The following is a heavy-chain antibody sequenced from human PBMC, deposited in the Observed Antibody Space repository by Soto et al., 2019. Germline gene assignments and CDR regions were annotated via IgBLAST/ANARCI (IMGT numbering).Heavy chain of an antibody. D-gene: IGHD5-12*01. Sequence: QVQLVQSGAEVKEPGASVTVSCRASGDRFTDYYMHWVRQAPGQGLEWMGWINTNSGVTKYAQKFQGCVPMTRDPSIRTVYMQLSRLRFDDTAIYYCARESGGATATLDYYYFYMDVWGTGTTVTVSS. CDR2: INTNSGVT. CDR1: GDRFTDYY. V-gene: IGHV1-2*04. CDR3: ARESGGATATLDYYYFYMDV. J-gene: IGHJ6*03.